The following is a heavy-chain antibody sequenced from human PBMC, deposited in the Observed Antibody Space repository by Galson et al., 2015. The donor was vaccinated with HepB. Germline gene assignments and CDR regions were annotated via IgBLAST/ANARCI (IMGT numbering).Heavy chain of an antibody. D-gene: IGHD4-17*01. CDR2: ISSNGGST. J-gene: IGHJ4*02. CDR1: GFTFSSYA. CDR3: VKAMLAHNDYGDYVGYFDY. V-gene: IGHV3-64D*06. Sequence: SLRLSCAASGFTFSSYAMHWVRQAPGKGLEYVSAISSNGGSTYYADSVKGRFTISRDNSKNTLYLQMSSLRAEDTAVYYCVKAMLAHNDYGDYVGYFDYWGQGTLVTVSS.